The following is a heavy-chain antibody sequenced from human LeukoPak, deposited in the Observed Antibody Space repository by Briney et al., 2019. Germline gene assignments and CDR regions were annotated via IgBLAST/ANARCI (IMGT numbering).Heavy chain of an antibody. J-gene: IGHJ5*02. V-gene: IGHV3-66*01. CDR3: ARVGYYGSGSYNWFDP. CDR1: GFTVSSNY. CDR2: IYSGGST. Sequence: GGSLRLSCAASGFTVSSNYMSWVSQAPGKGLEWVSVIYSGGSTYYADSVKGRFTISRDNSKNTLYLQMNSLRAEDTAVYYCARVGYYGSGSYNWFDPWGQGTLVTVSS. D-gene: IGHD3-10*01.